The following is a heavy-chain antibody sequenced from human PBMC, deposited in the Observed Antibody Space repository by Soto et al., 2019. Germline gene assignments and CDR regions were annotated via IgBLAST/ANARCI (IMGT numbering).Heavy chain of an antibody. CDR1: GFTLSDYY. J-gene: IGHJ4*02. CDR3: AGGGNTNGRYFDY. Sequence: EVQLVESGGGLVQPGGSLRLSCAASGFTLSDYYMDWLRQAPGEGLEWVGRTRNRANRHTTEYAASVKGRFTISRDDSSTSLYRKKNSLKPEDTAVYYCAGGGNTNGRYFDYWGQGTLVTVSS. V-gene: IGHV3-72*01. D-gene: IGHD2-2*01. CDR2: TRNRANRHTT.